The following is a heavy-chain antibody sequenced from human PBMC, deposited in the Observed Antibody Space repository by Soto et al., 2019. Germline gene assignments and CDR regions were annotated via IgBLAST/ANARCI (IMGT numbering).Heavy chain of an antibody. CDR1: GGTFSSYA. CDR2: IIPIFGTA. V-gene: IGHV1-69*01. J-gene: IGHJ4*02. Sequence: QVQLVQSGAEVKKPGYSVKVSCKASGGTFSSYAISWVRQAPGQGLEWMGGIIPIFGTANYAQKFQGRGTITADESTSTAYMELSSLRSEDTAVYYCARSWNQNRPFDYWGQGTLVTVSS. CDR3: ARSWNQNRPFDY. D-gene: IGHD1-1*01.